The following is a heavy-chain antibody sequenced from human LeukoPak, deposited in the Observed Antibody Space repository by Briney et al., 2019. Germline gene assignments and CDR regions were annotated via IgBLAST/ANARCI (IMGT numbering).Heavy chain of an antibody. V-gene: IGHV3-23*01. D-gene: IGHD1-7*01. CDR3: AKQITGTTRYFDY. Sequence: GGSLRLSCAASGFTFSSYAMNWVRQAPGKGLEWVSAISGSGGSTYYADSVKGRFTISRDNSKNTLYLQMNSLRAEDTALYYCAKQITGTTRYFDYWGQGTLVTVSS. CDR2: ISGSGGST. CDR1: GFTFSSYA. J-gene: IGHJ4*02.